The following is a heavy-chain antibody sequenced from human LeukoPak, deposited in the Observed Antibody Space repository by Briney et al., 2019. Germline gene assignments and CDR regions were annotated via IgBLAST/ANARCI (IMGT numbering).Heavy chain of an antibody. CDR3: ARNPRPPDIVVVVPAMEYYYMDV. Sequence: ASVKVSCKASGYTFISYGINWVRQAPGQGLEWMGWISPYNGNTHYAQKLQGRVTMTTDTSTSTAYMELRSLRSDDTAVYYCARNPRPPDIVVVVPAMEYYYMDVWGKGTTVTISS. D-gene: IGHD2-15*01. CDR2: ISPYNGNT. V-gene: IGHV1-18*01. CDR1: GYTFISYG. J-gene: IGHJ6*03.